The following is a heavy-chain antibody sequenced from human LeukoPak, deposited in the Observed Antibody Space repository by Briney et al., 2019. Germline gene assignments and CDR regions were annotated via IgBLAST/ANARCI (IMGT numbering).Heavy chain of an antibody. D-gene: IGHD3-9*01. CDR3: ARRNVLTEGEAFDV. CDR1: GGSTSSYY. Sequence: PSETLSLTCTVPGGSTSSYYWTWIRQPPGERLEWIGYIYNSRSTNYNPALHSLVTISADASKNQFSLKLNCVTAADTAVYYCARRNVLTEGEAFDVWGQGTMVTVSS. V-gene: IGHV4-59*08. CDR2: IYNSRST. J-gene: IGHJ3*01.